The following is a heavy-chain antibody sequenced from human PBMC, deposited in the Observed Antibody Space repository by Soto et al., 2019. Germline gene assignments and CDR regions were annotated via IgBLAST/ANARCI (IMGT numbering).Heavy chain of an antibody. D-gene: IGHD4-17*01. J-gene: IGHJ2*01. Sequence: ASVKVSCKASGYTFSTYGITWVRQAPGQGLEWMGLISTSNGNTHYAPSLQGRVTLTTDTSTTTAYLGLRSLRSDDTAVYYCARFKTVSNSWYFDLWGRGSLVTVSS. CDR1: GYTFSTYG. V-gene: IGHV1-18*01. CDR3: ARFKTVSNSWYFDL. CDR2: ISTSNGNT.